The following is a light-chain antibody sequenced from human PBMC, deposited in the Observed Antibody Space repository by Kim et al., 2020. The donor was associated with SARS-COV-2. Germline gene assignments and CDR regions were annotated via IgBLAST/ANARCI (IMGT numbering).Light chain of an antibody. CDR1: QSISSY. V-gene: IGKV1-39*01. Sequence: ASVEEGVTITCRTSQSISSYLNWYQQKPGKAPKLLIYAASSLQSGVPSRFSGSGSETDFTLTISSLQPEDFATYYCQQSYSTPRTFVQGTKVNIK. J-gene: IGKJ1*01. CDR3: QQSYSTPRT. CDR2: AAS.